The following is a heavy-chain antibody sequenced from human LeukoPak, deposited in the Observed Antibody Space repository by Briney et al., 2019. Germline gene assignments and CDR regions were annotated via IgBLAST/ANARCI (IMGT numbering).Heavy chain of an antibody. CDR2: IIPIFGTA. Sequence: GASVKVSCKASGGTFSSYAISWVRQAPGQGLEWMGGIIPIFGTANYAQKFQGRVTITADESTSTAYMELSSLRSEDTAVYYCARVPPGTGLYYFDYWGQGTLVTVSS. CDR1: GGTFSSYA. D-gene: IGHD3/OR15-3a*01. V-gene: IGHV1-69*13. J-gene: IGHJ4*02. CDR3: ARVPPGTGLYYFDY.